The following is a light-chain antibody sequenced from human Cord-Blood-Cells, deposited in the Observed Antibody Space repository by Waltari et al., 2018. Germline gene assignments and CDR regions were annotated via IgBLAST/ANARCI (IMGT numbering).Light chain of an antibody. CDR3: CSYAGSSGGV. J-gene: IGLJ3*02. CDR2: EGS. CDR1: SSDVGSYNL. Sequence: QSALTQPAFVSGSPGQSITISCTGTSSDVGSYNLVSWYQQHPGKAPKLMIYEGSKRPSGVSNRFSGSKSGNTASLTISGLQAEDEADYYCCSYAGSSGGVFGGGTKLTVL. V-gene: IGLV2-23*01.